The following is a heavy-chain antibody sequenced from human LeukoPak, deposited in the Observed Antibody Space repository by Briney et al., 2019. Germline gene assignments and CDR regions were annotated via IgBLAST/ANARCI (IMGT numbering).Heavy chain of an antibody. J-gene: IGHJ4*02. V-gene: IGHV3-11*01. CDR2: ISRGGNTV. CDR3: ARQYSSGWYAYFDL. Sequence: KPGGSLRLSCAASGFTFSDFYFTWIRQVPGKGLEWVSYISRGGNTVYYAESVKGRFTISRDNAKTSLYLQMNSLRAEDTAVYYCARQYSSGWYAYFDLWGQGTLVTVSS. D-gene: IGHD6-13*01. CDR1: GFTFSDFY.